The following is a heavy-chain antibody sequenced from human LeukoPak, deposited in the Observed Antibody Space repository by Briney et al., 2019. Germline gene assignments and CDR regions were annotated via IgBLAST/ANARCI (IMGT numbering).Heavy chain of an antibody. CDR2: ISGSGGST. J-gene: IGHJ4*02. V-gene: IGHV3-23*01. D-gene: IGHD6-13*01. CDR1: GFTFSSYA. Sequence: GGSLRLSCAASGFTFSSYAMSWVRQAPGKGLEWVSAISGSGGSTYYADPVKGRFTISRDNSKNTLYLQMNSLRAEDTAVYYCAKAYRSRSSSWYYAFDYWGQGTLVTVSS. CDR3: AKAYRSRSSSWYYAFDY.